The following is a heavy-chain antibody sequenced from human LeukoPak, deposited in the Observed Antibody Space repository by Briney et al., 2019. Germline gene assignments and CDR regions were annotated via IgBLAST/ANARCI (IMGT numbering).Heavy chain of an antibody. V-gene: IGHV1-2*02. J-gene: IGHJ3*02. CDR1: GYTFTGYY. D-gene: IGHD6-13*01. Sequence: ASVKVSCKASGYTFTGYYMHWVRQAPGQGLEWMGWINPNSGGTNYAQKFQGRGTMTRDTSISTAYMELSRLRSDDTTVYYCARGSVSSYDAFDIWGQGTMVTVSS. CDR3: ARGSVSSYDAFDI. CDR2: INPNSGGT.